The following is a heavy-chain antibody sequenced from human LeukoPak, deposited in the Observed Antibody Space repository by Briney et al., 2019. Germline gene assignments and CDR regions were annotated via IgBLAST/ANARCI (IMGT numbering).Heavy chain of an antibody. CDR2: IPSGGAT. CDR1: GFTFGSYE. J-gene: IGHJ4*02. D-gene: IGHD4-23*01. CDR3: AGSAVTNLDS. V-gene: IGHV3-66*01. Sequence: GGSLRLSCAASGFTFGSYEINWVRKAPGKGLEWVSVIPSGGATYYADSVKGRFTISRDISKNALYLQMNSLRGDDTAVYYCAGSAVTNLDSWGQGNLVTVSS.